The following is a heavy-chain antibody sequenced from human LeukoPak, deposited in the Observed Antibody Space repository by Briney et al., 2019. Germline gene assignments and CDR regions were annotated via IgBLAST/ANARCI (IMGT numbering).Heavy chain of an antibody. CDR3: ATDLNYGGNELRDY. CDR2: FDPEDGET. J-gene: IGHJ4*02. D-gene: IGHD4-23*01. Sequence: ASVKHSCKVSGYTLTELSMHWVRQAPGKGLEWMGGFDPEDGETIYAQKFQGRVTMTEDTSTDTAYMELSSLRSEDTAVYYCATDLNYGGNELRDYWGQGTLVTVSS. CDR1: GYTLTELS. V-gene: IGHV1-24*01.